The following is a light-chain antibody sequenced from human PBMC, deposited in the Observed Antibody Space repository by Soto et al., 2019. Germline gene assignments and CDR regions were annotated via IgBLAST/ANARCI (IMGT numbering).Light chain of an antibody. CDR1: SSNIGRNY. CDR2: SHN. V-gene: IGLV1-47*02. J-gene: IGLJ2*01. CDR3: ATWDDDVSGVV. Sequence: QSVLPQTPSVSGTPGQTVTISCSGSSSNIGRNYVYWYQQLPGAAPKLLMYSHNIRPSGVPDRFSASTSGTSASLVISGLRSEDEADYDCATWDDDVSGVVFGGGTKLTVL.